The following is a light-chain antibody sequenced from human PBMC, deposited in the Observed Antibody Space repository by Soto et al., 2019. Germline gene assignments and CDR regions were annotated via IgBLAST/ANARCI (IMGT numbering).Light chain of an antibody. Sequence: IQMTQSPSTLSASVGDRVTITCRASQYLSSWLAWSQQIPGKAPNLLIYNASSLESGVPSRFSGSGSGTEFTLTVNSLQPDDFATYYCQQYDGYSLTFGGGTKVEIK. CDR3: QQYDGYSLT. J-gene: IGKJ4*01. V-gene: IGKV1-5*03. CDR1: QYLSSW. CDR2: NAS.